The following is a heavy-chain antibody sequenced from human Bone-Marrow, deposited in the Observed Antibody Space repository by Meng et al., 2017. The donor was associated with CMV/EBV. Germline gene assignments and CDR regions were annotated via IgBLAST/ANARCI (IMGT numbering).Heavy chain of an antibody. CDR1: GFTFDDYG. J-gene: IGHJ5*02. CDR2: IYSSGST. V-gene: IGHV4-59*12. D-gene: IGHD6-13*01. Sequence: ESLKISCAASGFTFDDYGMSWIRQPPGKGLEWIGYIYSSGSTNYNPSLKSRVTISVDTSKNQFSLKLSSVTAADTAVYYCARGNKSSSPPARRGLRNNWFDPWGQGTLVTVSS. CDR3: ARGNKSSSPPARRGLRNNWFDP.